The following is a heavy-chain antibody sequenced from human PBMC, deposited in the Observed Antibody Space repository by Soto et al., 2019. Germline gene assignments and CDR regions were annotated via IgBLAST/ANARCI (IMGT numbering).Heavy chain of an antibody. Sequence: SETLSLTCAVYGASFSGYYCSWIRQPPGKRLEWTGEINPSGSTNSNPSLTSRVTISVDTSKNQSSLKLSSVTAADTAVYYCARGRRLWGIHNTRRSRQTHISLSTWFDPCGQGTLVTVSS. D-gene: IGHD3-16*01. J-gene: IGHJ5*02. CDR1: GASFSGYY. CDR2: INPSGST. CDR3: ARGRRLWGIHNTRRSRQTHISLSTWFDP. V-gene: IGHV4-34*01.